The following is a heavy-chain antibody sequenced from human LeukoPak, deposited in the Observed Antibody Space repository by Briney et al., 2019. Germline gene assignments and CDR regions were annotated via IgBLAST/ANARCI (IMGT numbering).Heavy chain of an antibody. CDR3: AKDIGGDYYYYMDV. CDR1: GFTFSSYN. CDR2: ISGRGVST. Sequence: GGSLRLSCAASGFTFSSYNMNWVRQAPGKGLEWVSSISGRGVSTYYADSVKDRFTISRDNFRDTLYLQMNSLRAGGTAVYYCAKDIGGDYYYYMDVWGNGTTVTFSS. D-gene: IGHD1-26*01. V-gene: IGHV3-23*01. J-gene: IGHJ6*03.